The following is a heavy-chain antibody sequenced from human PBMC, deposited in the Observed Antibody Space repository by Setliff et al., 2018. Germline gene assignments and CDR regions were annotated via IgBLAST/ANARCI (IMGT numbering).Heavy chain of an antibody. D-gene: IGHD2-8*02. V-gene: IGHV3-74*01. CDR3: ARVFRRYWSDY. Sequence: GGSLTLSCVASGFTFSNYYIYWARKVPGKGSLWVSRSNTEGTRTDYADSVRGRFTVSRDNAKNTLYLEMKSLRVEDTAVYYCARVFRRYWSDYWGQGTLVTVSS. J-gene: IGHJ4*02. CDR2: SNTEGTRT. CDR1: GFTFSNYY.